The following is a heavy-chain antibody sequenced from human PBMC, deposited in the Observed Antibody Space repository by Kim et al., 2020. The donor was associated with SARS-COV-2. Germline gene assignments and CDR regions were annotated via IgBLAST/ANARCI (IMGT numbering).Heavy chain of an antibody. CDR1: GGSISSSSYY. Sequence: SETLSLTCTVSGGSISSSSYYWGWIRQPPGKGLEWIGSIYYSGSTYYNPSLKSRVTISVDTSKNQFSLKLSSVTAADTAVYYCARHNIESSWYEGGAFDIWGQGTMVTVSS. CDR3: ARHNIESSWYEGGAFDI. CDR2: IYYSGST. D-gene: IGHD6-13*01. J-gene: IGHJ3*02. V-gene: IGHV4-39*01.